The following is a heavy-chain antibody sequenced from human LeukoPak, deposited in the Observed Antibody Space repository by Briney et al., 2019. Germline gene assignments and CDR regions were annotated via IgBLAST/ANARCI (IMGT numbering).Heavy chain of an antibody. Sequence: PGGSLRLSCAASGFTFSSYAMHWVRQAPGKGLEWVAVISYDGSNKYYADSVKGRFTISRDNSKNTLYLQMNSLRAEDTAVYYCARAQTPNYYDSSGYSQDAFDIWGQGTMVTVSS. J-gene: IGHJ3*02. D-gene: IGHD3-22*01. CDR3: ARAQTPNYYDSSGYSQDAFDI. CDR1: GFTFSSYA. V-gene: IGHV3-30*04. CDR2: ISYDGSNK.